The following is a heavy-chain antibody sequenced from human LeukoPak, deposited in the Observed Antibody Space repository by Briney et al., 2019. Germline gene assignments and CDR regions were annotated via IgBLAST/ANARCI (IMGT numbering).Heavy chain of an antibody. CDR3: ARHGSAWGFTAMGYYYYGMDV. J-gene: IGHJ6*02. D-gene: IGHD5-18*01. CDR2: IYYSGST. Sequence: PSETLSLTCTVSGVSISSYYWSWIRQPPGKGLEWIGYIYYSGSTNYNPSLKSRVTISVDTSKNQFSLKLSSVTAADTAVYYCARHGSAWGFTAMGYYYYGMDVWGQGTTVTVSS. CDR1: GVSISSYY. V-gene: IGHV4-59*08.